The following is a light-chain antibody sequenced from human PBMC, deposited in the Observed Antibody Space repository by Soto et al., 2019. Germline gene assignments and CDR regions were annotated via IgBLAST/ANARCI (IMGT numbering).Light chain of an antibody. V-gene: IGLV3-1*01. CDR3: QTWASSIVV. CDR2: QDS. Sequence: ELTQPPSVAVSPGQTASITCSGDKLGHKYVSWYQQKPGQSPILVIYQDSKRPSGIPERVSGSNSGSTATLTISETQAMDEADYYCQTWASSIVVFGGGTKLTV. J-gene: IGLJ2*01. CDR1: KLGHKY.